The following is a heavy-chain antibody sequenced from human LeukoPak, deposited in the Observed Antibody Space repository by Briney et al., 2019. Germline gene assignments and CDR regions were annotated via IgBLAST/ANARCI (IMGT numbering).Heavy chain of an antibody. V-gene: IGHV1-69*05. Sequence: ASVKVSCKASGGTFSSYAISWVRQAPGQGLEWMGGIIPIFGTANYAQKFQGRVTITTDESTSTAYMELSSLRSEDTAVYYCARMREVVAVTSPDAFDVWGQGTMVTVSS. D-gene: IGHD2-21*02. CDR2: IIPIFGTA. CDR3: ARMREVVAVTSPDAFDV. J-gene: IGHJ3*01. CDR1: GGTFSSYA.